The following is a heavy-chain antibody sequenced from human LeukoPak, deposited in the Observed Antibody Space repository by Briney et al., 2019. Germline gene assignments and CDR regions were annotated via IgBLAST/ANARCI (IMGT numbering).Heavy chain of an antibody. CDR1: GGSISSSSYY. V-gene: IGHV4-39*07. CDR2: IYYSGST. J-gene: IGHJ4*02. CDR3: ARVYCSGGSCYYDY. Sequence: SETLSLTCTVSGGSISSSSYYWGWIRQPPGKGLEWIGSIYYSGSTYYNPSLKSRVTISVDTSKNQFSLKLSSVTAADTAVYYCARVYCSGGSCYYDYWGQGSLVTVSS. D-gene: IGHD2-15*01.